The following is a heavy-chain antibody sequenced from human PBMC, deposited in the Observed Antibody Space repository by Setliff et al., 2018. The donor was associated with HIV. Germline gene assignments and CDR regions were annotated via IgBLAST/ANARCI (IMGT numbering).Heavy chain of an antibody. J-gene: IGHJ5*01. CDR1: GGSISSVNYY. Sequence: SETLSLTCNVSGGSISSVNYYWNWIRQPAGKGLEWIGRIYASGSPTYNSSLESRVTISVDTSKNHFSLRLNSVTAADTAVYYCARTTYSGSYFNDSWGQGTLVTVS. CDR3: ARTTYSGSYFNDS. CDR2: IYASGSP. D-gene: IGHD1-26*01. V-gene: IGHV4-61*02.